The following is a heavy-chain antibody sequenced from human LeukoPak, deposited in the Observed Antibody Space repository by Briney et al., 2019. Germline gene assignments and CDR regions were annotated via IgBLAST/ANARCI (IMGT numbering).Heavy chain of an antibody. CDR1: GFTFSSYA. D-gene: IGHD3-3*01. Sequence: GGSLRLSCAASGFTFSSYAMSWVRQAPGKGLEWVPAISGSGGSTYYADSVKGRFTISRDNSKNTLYLQMNSLRAEDTAVYYCAKVGVDILRFLEWLLNTFDYWGQGTLVTVSS. CDR2: ISGSGGST. V-gene: IGHV3-23*01. J-gene: IGHJ4*02. CDR3: AKVGVDILRFLEWLLNTFDY.